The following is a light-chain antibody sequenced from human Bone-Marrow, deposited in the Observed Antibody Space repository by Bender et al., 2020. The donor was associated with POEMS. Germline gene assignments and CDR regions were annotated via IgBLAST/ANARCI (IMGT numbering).Light chain of an antibody. Sequence: QSVLTQPPSVSGAPGQRVTISCTGSSSNTGSGYDINWYQHLPGTAPKLLIYGYNNRPSGVPDRFSGSQSGTSASLAITGSQAEDEGDYYCQSYDNSLGGWVFGGGTKLTVL. CDR3: QSYDNSLGGWV. J-gene: IGLJ3*02. V-gene: IGLV1-40*01. CDR1: SSNTGSGYD. CDR2: GYN.